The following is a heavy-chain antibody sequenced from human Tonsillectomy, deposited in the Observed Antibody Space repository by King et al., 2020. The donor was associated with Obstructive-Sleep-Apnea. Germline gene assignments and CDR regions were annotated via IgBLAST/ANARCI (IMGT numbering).Heavy chain of an antibody. D-gene: IGHD5-24*01. CDR1: GFTFDVYA. CDR2: IGRNSGSI. CDR3: AKDVDSGWLQPGSSRIAFDI. Sequence: QLVQSGGGLVQPGRSLRLSCAASGFTFDVYAMHWVRQAPGKGLEWGSVIGRNSGSIGYAASVKGRFTISRDNAKNSLYLQMNSLRTEDTALYYCAKDVDSGWLQPGSSRIAFDIWGQGTMVTVSS. V-gene: IGHV3-9*01. J-gene: IGHJ3*02.